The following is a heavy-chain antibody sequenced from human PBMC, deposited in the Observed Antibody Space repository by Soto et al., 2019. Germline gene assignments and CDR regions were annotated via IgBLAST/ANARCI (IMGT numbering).Heavy chain of an antibody. CDR1: GGSVSSGSYF. CDR2: IYYSGNA. J-gene: IGHJ4*02. V-gene: IGHV4-61*01. D-gene: IGHD3-22*01. CDR3: ARDGYSDSGGRPYFDF. Sequence: QLRVQESGPGLVKPSETVSLTCTVSGGSVSSGSYFWNWIRQPPGKGLEWIGYIYYSGNAKYNASLKSRVTISLDTSKHDVSLTLSSVTAADTAIYYCARDGYSDSGGRPYFDFWGQGTLVTVSS.